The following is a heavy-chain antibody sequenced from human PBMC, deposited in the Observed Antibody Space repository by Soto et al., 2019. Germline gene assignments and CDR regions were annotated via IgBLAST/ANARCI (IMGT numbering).Heavy chain of an antibody. D-gene: IGHD3-10*01. CDR3: AGSDGSGSYSFDY. J-gene: IGHJ4*02. Sequence: SETLSLTCAVSGGSISSGGYSWSWIRQPPGKGLEWIGYIYHSGSTYYNPSLKSRVTISVDRSKNQFSLKLSSVTAADTAVYYCAGSDGSGSYSFDYWGQGTLVTVSS. CDR2: IYHSGST. CDR1: GGSISSGGYS. V-gene: IGHV4-30-2*01.